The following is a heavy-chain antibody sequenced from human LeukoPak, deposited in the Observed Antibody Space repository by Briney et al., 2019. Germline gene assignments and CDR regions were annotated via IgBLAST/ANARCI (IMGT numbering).Heavy chain of an antibody. V-gene: IGHV4-31*03. CDR2: IYYSGST. CDR1: GGSISSGGYY. J-gene: IGHJ4*02. Sequence: PSETLSLTCTVSGGSISSGGYYWRWIRQHPGKGLEWIGYIYYSGSTYYNPSLKSRVTISVDTSKNQFSLKLSSVTAADTAVYYCARDRWGTERSRYFDYWGQGTLVTVSS. CDR3: ARDRWGTERSRYFDY. D-gene: IGHD7-27*01.